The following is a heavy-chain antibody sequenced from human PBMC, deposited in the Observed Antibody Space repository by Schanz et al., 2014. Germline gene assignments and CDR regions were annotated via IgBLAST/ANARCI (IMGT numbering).Heavy chain of an antibody. D-gene: IGHD2-2*01. CDR3: ARESSNDIVLVPGAVFDH. Sequence: EVQLLESGGGLVQPGGSLRLSCAASGFTFGDYAMTWVRQAPGKGLEWISYIGSSSSRIDHADSVKGRFTISRDNAKNSLYLQMNSLRAEDTAVYYCARESSNDIVLVPGAVFDHWGQGTLXTVSS. CDR2: IGSSSSRI. V-gene: IGHV3-48*01. J-gene: IGHJ4*02. CDR1: GFTFGDYA.